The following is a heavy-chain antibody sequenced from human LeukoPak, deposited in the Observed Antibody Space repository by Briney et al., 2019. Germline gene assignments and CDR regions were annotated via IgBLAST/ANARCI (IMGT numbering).Heavy chain of an antibody. CDR3: ASQGQGDGYLPDTKLDP. CDR2: ISYSGST. CDR1: GDSISSDY. J-gene: IGHJ5*02. D-gene: IGHD5-24*01. V-gene: IGHV4-59*01. Sequence: TETLSLTCTVSGDSISSDYWRWFRQPPGKGLGWMGYISYSGSTNYNPSLKSRVTISVDTSKNQFSLTLSSVTAADTAVYYCASQGQGDGYLPDTKLDPWGQGTLVTVSS.